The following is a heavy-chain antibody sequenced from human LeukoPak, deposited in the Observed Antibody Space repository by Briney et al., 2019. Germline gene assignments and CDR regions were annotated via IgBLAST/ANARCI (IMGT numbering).Heavy chain of an antibody. V-gene: IGHV3-30-3*02. CDR1: GFTFSSYA. Sequence: PGRSLRLSCAASGFTFSSYAMHWVRQAPGKGLEWVAVISYDGINKNYADSVKGRFTISRDNSENTLYLQMNSLRAEDTAVYYCAKCHRIAARLEPFDYWGQGTLVTVSS. D-gene: IGHD6-6*01. CDR3: AKCHRIAARLEPFDY. J-gene: IGHJ4*02. CDR2: ISYDGINK.